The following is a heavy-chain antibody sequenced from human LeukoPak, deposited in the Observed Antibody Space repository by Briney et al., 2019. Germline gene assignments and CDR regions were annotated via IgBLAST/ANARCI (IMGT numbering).Heavy chain of an antibody. V-gene: IGHV3-23*01. D-gene: IGHD2-15*01. CDR1: GFTFSSYA. Sequence: GGSLRLSCAASGFTFSSYAMSWLRQAPGKGLEGVSAISGSGGSTYYADSVKGRFTISRDNSKNTLYLQMNSLRAEDRAVYYCSKGVVVRIDAFDIWGQGTMVAVCS. CDR2: ISGSGGST. J-gene: IGHJ3*02. CDR3: SKGVVVRIDAFDI.